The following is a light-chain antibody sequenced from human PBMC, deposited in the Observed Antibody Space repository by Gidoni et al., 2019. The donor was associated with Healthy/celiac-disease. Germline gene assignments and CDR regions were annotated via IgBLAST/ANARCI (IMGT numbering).Light chain of an antibody. J-gene: IGKJ2*01. CDR1: QSVSSN. CDR3: QQYNNWPPYT. CDR2: GAS. Sequence: EIVMKQSPATLSVSPGARATLSCMASQSVSSNLAWYQQKPGQAPRLLIYGASTSATGIPARFSGSGSGTEFTLTISSLQSEDFAVYYCQQYNNWPPYTFGQGTKLEIK. V-gene: IGKV3-15*01.